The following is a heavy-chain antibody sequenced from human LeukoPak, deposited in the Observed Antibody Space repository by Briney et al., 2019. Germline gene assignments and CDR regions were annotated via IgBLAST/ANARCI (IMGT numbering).Heavy chain of an antibody. CDR3: AKDHLSGSYYGEFDY. J-gene: IGHJ4*02. Sequence: PGGSLRLSCAASGFTVSSDFMGWVRQPPGKGLEWVSIIHSGGDTYYADSVKGRFTISRDSSRTTLYLQMNTLRAEDTAIYYCAKDHLSGSYYGEFDYWGQGTLVTVSS. V-gene: IGHV3-53*01. CDR2: IHSGGDT. CDR1: GFTVSSDF. D-gene: IGHD1-26*01.